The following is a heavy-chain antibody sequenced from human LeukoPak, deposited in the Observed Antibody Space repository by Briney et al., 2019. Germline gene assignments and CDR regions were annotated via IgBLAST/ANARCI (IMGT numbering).Heavy chain of an antibody. CDR3: TTGEDIVVVPAAIA. Sequence: GRSLRLSCAASGFTFSSYGMHWVRQAPGKGLEWVAVISYDGSNKYYADSVKGRFTISRDNSKNTLYLQMNSLKTEDTTVYYCTTGEDIVVVPAAIAWGQGTLVTVSS. J-gene: IGHJ4*02. D-gene: IGHD2-2*01. CDR2: ISYDGSNK. V-gene: IGHV3-30*03. CDR1: GFTFSSYG.